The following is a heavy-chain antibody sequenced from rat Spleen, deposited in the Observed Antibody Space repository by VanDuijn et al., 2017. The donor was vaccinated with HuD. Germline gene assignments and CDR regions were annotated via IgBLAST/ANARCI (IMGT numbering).Heavy chain of an antibody. V-gene: IGHV5-27*01. CDR2: ISTGGAST. J-gene: IGHJ2*01. Sequence: EVQLVESDGGLVQPGRSLKLSCATSGFTFSDYYMAWVRQAPTKGLEWVAYISTGGASTYYRDSVQGRFTISRDNAKNTLYLQMDSLRSEDTATYYCTRGTYFRHWGQGVMVTVSS. CDR1: GFTFSDYY. D-gene: IGHD4-6*01. CDR3: TRGTYFRH.